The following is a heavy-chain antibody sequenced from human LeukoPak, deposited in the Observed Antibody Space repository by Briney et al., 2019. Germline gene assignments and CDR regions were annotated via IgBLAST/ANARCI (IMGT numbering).Heavy chain of an antibody. Sequence: PSETLSLTCTVSGGSIRSHSWARIRQPPGKALEWVGYFDNSGSADHNPSLKSRVTISVDTSQSHFSLKLTSATAADTAVYYCAREKMYFYDSTGYSVFDYWGQGTLVTVSS. D-gene: IGHD3-22*01. J-gene: IGHJ4*02. CDR3: AREKMYFYDSTGYSVFDY. CDR2: FDNSGSA. V-gene: IGHV4-59*11. CDR1: GGSIRSHS.